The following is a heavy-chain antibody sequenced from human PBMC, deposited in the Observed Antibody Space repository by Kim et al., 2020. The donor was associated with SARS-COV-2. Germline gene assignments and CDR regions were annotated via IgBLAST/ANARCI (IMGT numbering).Heavy chain of an antibody. CDR3: ARDRSGRGLPIDY. J-gene: IGHJ4*02. CDR2: IYYSGST. D-gene: IGHD3-10*01. Sequence: SETLSLTCTVSGGSISSGGYYWSWIRQHPGKGLEWIGYIYYSGSTYYNPSLKSRVTISVDTSKNQFSLKLSSVTAADTAVYYCARDRSGRGLPIDYWGQGTLVTVSS. CDR1: GGSISSGGYY. V-gene: IGHV4-31*03.